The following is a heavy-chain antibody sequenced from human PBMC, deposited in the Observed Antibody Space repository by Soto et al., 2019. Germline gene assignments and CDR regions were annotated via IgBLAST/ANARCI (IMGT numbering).Heavy chain of an antibody. CDR1: GGTFGSYA. V-gene: IGHV1-69*13. CDR3: ARAPDSSGWYSANFDY. Sequence: SVKVSCKASGGTFGSYAISWVRQAPGQGLEWMGGIIPIFGTANYAQKFQGRVTITADESTSTAYMELSSLRSEDTAVYYCARAPDSSGWYSANFDYWGQGTLVTVSS. J-gene: IGHJ4*02. D-gene: IGHD6-19*01. CDR2: IIPIFGTA.